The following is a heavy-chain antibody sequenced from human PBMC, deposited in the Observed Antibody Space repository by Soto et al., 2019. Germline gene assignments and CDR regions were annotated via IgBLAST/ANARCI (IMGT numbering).Heavy chain of an antibody. J-gene: IGHJ1*01. D-gene: IGHD3-22*01. CDR3: AKDVDYYDSSRLSGYFQH. CDR2: ISYDGSNK. V-gene: IGHV3-30*18. CDR1: GFTFSSYG. Sequence: QVQLVESGGGVVQPGRSLRLSCAASGFTFSSYGMHWVRQAPGKGLEWVAVISYDGSNKYYADSVKGRFTISRDNSKNTLYLQMNSLRAEDTAVYYCAKDVDYYDSSRLSGYFQHWGQGTLVTVSS.